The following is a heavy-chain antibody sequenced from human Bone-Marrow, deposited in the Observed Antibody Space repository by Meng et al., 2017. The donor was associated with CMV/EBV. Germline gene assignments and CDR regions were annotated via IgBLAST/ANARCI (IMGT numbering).Heavy chain of an antibody. CDR3: ARVGFGDDFWSGYYSAPIY. CDR2: ISSSGSTI. V-gene: IGHV3-48*03. J-gene: IGHJ4*02. Sequence: GGSLRLSCAASGFTFSSYEMNWVRQAPGKGLEWVSYISSSGSTIYYADSVKGRFTISRDNAKNSLYLQMNSLRAEDTAVYYCARVGFGDDFWSGYYSAPIYWGQGTLVTV. D-gene: IGHD3-3*01. CDR1: GFTFSSYE.